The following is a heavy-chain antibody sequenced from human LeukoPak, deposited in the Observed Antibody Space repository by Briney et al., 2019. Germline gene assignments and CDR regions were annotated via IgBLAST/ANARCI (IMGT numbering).Heavy chain of an antibody. CDR1: GFTFSGYA. CDR2: ISYDGSNE. Sequence: GGSLRLSCAASGFTFSGYAMHWVRQAPGKGLEWVAVISYDGSNEYYADSVKGRFTISRDNAKNSLYLQMNSLRAEDTSVYYCARDTNGDGWFDPWGQGTLVTVSS. D-gene: IGHD4-17*01. J-gene: IGHJ5*02. V-gene: IGHV3-30-3*01. CDR3: ARDTNGDGWFDP.